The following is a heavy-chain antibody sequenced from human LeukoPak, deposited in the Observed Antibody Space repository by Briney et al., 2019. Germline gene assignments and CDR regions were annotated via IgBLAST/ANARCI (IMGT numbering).Heavy chain of an antibody. J-gene: IGHJ3*02. Sequence: GGSLRLSCAASGFTFSNYAMNWVRQAPGKGLEWVSAITGSGDSTYYADSVKGRFTISRDNSKNTLYLQMNSLRAEDTAVYYCARSRSGYSYDHAAFEIWGQGTLVTVSS. CDR2: ITGSGDST. D-gene: IGHD5-18*01. CDR3: ARSRSGYSYDHAAFEI. V-gene: IGHV3-23*01. CDR1: GFTFSNYA.